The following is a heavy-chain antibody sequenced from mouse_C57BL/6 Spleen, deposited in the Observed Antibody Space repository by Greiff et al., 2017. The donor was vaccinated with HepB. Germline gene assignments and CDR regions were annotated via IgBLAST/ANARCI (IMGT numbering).Heavy chain of an antibody. CDR1: GFTFTDYY. CDR3: ASEKPGSYYYAMDY. Sequence: EMQRVESGGGLVQPGGSLSLSCAASGFTFTDYYMSWVRQPPGKALEWLGFIRNKANGYTTEYSASVKGRFTISRDNSQSILYLQMNALRAEDSATYYCASEKPGSYYYAMDYWGQGTSVTVSS. V-gene: IGHV7-3*01. CDR2: IRNKANGYTT. J-gene: IGHJ4*01.